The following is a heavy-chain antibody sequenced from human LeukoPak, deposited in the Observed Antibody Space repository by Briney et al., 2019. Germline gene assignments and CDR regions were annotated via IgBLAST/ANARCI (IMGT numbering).Heavy chain of an antibody. CDR2: INPNSGGT. J-gene: IGHJ6*03. Sequence: GASVKVSCKASGYTLTAYYMHWVRQAPGQGLEWMGWINPNSGGTKYAQIFQGRVTMTRDTSSSTAYMELSRLTSDDTAVYYCARDKTTTNSYYYYMDVWGKGTTVTVSS. D-gene: IGHD1-1*01. CDR1: GYTLTAYY. CDR3: ARDKTTTNSYYYYMDV. V-gene: IGHV1-2*02.